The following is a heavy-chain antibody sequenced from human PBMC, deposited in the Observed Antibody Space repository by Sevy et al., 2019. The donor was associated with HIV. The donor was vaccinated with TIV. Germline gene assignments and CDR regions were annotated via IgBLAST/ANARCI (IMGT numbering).Heavy chain of an antibody. CDR1: GFKFSQYS. CDR3: AREGCTKPHDY. CDR2: LSFGCGRI. D-gene: IGHD2-8*01. J-gene: IGHJ4*02. Sequence: GGSLRLSCATSGFKFSQYSMSWVRQAPGKGLEWVSTLSFGCGRINYADSVKGQFTISRDDSKDTVYLQMKSLRVEDTAVYFCAREGCTKPHDYWGQGTLVTVSS. V-gene: IGHV3-23*01.